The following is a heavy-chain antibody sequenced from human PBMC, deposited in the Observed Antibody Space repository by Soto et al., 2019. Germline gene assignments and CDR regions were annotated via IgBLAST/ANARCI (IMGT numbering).Heavy chain of an antibody. D-gene: IGHD3-10*01. CDR3: AREVQVHTPAFVY. Sequence: QVQLVQSGAEMKKPGSSVKVSCQSSGGTFNTYAMNWVRQAPGQGPEWMGDISPMFGAANYAPKFQGRVTTTAAESTGTSYMQLSSLTSEDTALYCCAREVQVHTPAFVYWGQGTLVTVSS. CDR2: ISPMFGAA. J-gene: IGHJ4*02. V-gene: IGHV1-69*19. CDR1: GGTFNTYA.